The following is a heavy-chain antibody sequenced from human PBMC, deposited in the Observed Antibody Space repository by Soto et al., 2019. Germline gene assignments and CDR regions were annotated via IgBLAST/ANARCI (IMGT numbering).Heavy chain of an antibody. CDR3: ATDKVDFTFGP. D-gene: IGHD3-3*01. CDR2: ISANTGDT. J-gene: IGHJ5*02. Sequence: QVQLAQSGAEVKKPGASITVSCKAAGYSFSTNGVSWVRQAPGQGLEWWGWISANTGDTLYAEKFEDRITLTADTPTTTAYMELRSLRPDDTATYFCATDKVDFTFGPWGQGTLITVSS. V-gene: IGHV1-18*04. CDR1: GYSFSTNG.